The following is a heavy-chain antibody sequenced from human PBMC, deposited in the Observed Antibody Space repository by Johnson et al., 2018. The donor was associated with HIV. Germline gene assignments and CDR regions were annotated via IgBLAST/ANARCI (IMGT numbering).Heavy chain of an antibody. J-gene: IGHJ3*02. V-gene: IGHV3-7*01. Sequence: MLLVESGGGLVQPGGSLRLSCAASGFRFNIYWMSWVRQAPGKGLEWVANIKQDGSSAFYVDSVKGRFTISRDNAKNSLYLQMNSLRAEDTAVYYCARDRAAAGTDALDIWGRGTMVTVSS. CDR2: IKQDGSSA. CDR1: GFRFNIYW. D-gene: IGHD6-13*01. CDR3: ARDRAAAGTDALDI.